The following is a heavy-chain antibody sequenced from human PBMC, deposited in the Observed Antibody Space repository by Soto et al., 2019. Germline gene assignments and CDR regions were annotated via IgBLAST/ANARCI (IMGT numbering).Heavy chain of an antibody. CDR3: ARDRAMVRGTRHYYYYGMDV. CDR1: GGSISSYY. Sequence: ASETLSLTCTVSGGSISSYYWSWIRQPPGKGLEWIGYIYYSGSTNYNLSLKSRVTISVDTSKNQFSLKLSSVTAADTAVYYCARDRAMVRGTRHYYYYGMDVWGQGTTVTVSS. J-gene: IGHJ6*02. D-gene: IGHD3-10*01. V-gene: IGHV4-59*01. CDR2: IYYSGST.